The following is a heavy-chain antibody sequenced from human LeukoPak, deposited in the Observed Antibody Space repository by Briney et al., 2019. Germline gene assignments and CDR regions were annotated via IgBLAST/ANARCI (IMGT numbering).Heavy chain of an antibody. D-gene: IGHD2-2*01. CDR1: HGSISSYY. J-gene: IGHJ5*02. CDR2: VYFNGDT. V-gene: IGHV4-59*01. CDR3: ARTVYCSSANCYPLDP. Sequence: SETLSLTCSVSHGSISSYYWNWIRQSPGKGLEWIGYVYFNGDTKHSPSLKSRVTMSVDTPNNKFSLRLNSVTAADSAVYYCARTVYCSSANCYPLDPWGQGTLVTVSS.